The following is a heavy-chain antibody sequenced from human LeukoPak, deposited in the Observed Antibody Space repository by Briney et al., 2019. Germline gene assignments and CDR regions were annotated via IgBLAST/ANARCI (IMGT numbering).Heavy chain of an antibody. Sequence: GASVKVSCKASGGTFSSYAISWVRQAPGQGLEWMGWINPNSGGTNYAQKFQGRVTMTRDTSISTAYMELSRLRSDDTAVYYCARGGLRITIFGVVFYWGQGTLVTVSS. J-gene: IGHJ4*02. D-gene: IGHD3-3*01. V-gene: IGHV1-2*02. CDR2: INPNSGGT. CDR1: GGTFSSYA. CDR3: ARGGLRITIFGVVFY.